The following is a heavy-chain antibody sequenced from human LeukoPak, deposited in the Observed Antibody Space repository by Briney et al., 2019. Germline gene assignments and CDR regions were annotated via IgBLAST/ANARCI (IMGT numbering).Heavy chain of an antibody. CDR1: GGSFSDYY. V-gene: IGHV4-34*01. J-gene: IGHJ4*02. CDR3: ARADSTYYYYFDY. CDR2: INHSGST. D-gene: IGHD2/OR15-2a*01. Sequence: PSETLSLTCAVFGGSFSDYYWTWIRQSPGQGLEWIGQINHSGSTNYNPSLKSRVTISVDTSKNQFSLKLSSVTAADTAVYYCARADSTYYYYFDYWGQGTLVTVSS.